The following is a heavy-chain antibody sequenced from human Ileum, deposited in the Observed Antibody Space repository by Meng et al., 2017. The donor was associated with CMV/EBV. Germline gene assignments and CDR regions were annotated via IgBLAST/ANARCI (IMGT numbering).Heavy chain of an antibody. CDR1: GLNFSDYY. D-gene: IGHD1-26*01. Sequence: SGLNFSDYYVDWVRRAAGKGLEWVGRSRDKGHSYTTEYAVSMKGRFTISRDDSENSVHLQMNSLKIEDTAVYYCTRGWTSGTENWFDPWGQGTLVTVSS. CDR3: TRGWTSGTENWFDP. J-gene: IGHJ5*02. CDR2: SRDKGHSYTT. V-gene: IGHV3-72*01.